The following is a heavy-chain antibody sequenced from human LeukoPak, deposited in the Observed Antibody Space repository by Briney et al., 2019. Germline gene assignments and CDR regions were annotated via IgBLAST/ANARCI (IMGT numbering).Heavy chain of an antibody. CDR1: GGSISSSSYY. CDR2: IYTSGST. Sequence: SETLSLTCTVSGGSISSSSYYWSWIRQPAGKGLEWIGRIYTSGSTNYNPSLKSRVTMSVDTSKNQFSLKLSSVTAADTAVYYCARDVGGDYRIFDYWGQGTLVTVSS. V-gene: IGHV4-61*02. D-gene: IGHD2-21*02. CDR3: ARDVGGDYRIFDY. J-gene: IGHJ4*02.